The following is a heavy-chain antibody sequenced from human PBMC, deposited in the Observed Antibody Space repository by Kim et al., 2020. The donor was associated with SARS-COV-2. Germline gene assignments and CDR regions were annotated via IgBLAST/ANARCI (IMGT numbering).Heavy chain of an antibody. V-gene: IGHV5-51*01. CDR1: GYSFTSYW. J-gene: IGHJ6*02. D-gene: IGHD4-17*01. Sequence: GESLKISCKGSGYSFTSYWIGWVRQMPGKGLEWMGIIYPGDSDTRYSPSFQGQVTISADKSISTAYLQWSSLKASDTAMYYCARFRLDLGYGDYGNYYYGMDVWGQGTTVTVSS. CDR2: IYPGDSDT. CDR3: ARFRLDLGYGDYGNYYYGMDV.